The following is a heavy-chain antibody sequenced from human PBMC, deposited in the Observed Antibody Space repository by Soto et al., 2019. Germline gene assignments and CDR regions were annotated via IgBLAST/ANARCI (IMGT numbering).Heavy chain of an antibody. V-gene: IGHV3-23*01. D-gene: IGHD3-9*01. CDR3: AKPNYDILTGYSTSPIYYFDY. Sequence: GGSLRLSCAASGFTFSSYAMSWVRQAPGKGLEWVSAISGSGGSTYYADSVKGRFTISRDNSKNTLYLQMNSLRAEDTAVYYCAKPNYDILTGYSTSPIYYFDYWGQGTLVTVSS. CDR1: GFTFSSYA. J-gene: IGHJ4*02. CDR2: ISGSGGST.